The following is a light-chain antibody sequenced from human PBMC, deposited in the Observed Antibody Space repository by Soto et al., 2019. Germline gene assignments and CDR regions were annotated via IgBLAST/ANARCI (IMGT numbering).Light chain of an antibody. CDR2: DAS. V-gene: IGKV1-5*01. CDR3: HQYISYSLWT. J-gene: IGKJ1*01. Sequence: DIQMTQSPSTLSASVGDRVTITCRASQSISSWLAWYQQKAGKAPKLLIYDASTLESGVPSRFSGSGSGTEFTLTISSLQPDDFATYYCHQYISYSLWTFGQGTKVEIK. CDR1: QSISSW.